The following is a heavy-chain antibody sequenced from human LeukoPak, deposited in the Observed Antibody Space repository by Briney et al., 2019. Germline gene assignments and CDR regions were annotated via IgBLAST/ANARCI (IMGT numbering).Heavy chain of an antibody. D-gene: IGHD5-12*01. Sequence: GAAVKVSCKTSGYTFTNNAINWVRQAPEQGLEWMGWINTNTGNPSYAQGFFTGRYVFSLDTSASTAYLQINGLKADDTAVYYCARERPYSGYVDYWGQGTLVTVSS. CDR3: ARERPYSGYVDY. V-gene: IGHV7-4-1*02. CDR1: GYTFTNNA. J-gene: IGHJ4*02. CDR2: INTNTGNP.